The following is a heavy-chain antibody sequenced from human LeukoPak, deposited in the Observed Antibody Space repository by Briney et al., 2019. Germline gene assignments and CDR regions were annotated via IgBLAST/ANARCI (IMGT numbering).Heavy chain of an antibody. Sequence: PGGSLRLSCAASGFTFSSYWMSWVRQAPGKGLEWVANIKQDGSEKYYVDSVKGRFTISRDNAKNSLYLQMNSLRADDTAVYYCARGNDYDFWSGSRYYFDYWGQGSLVTVSS. J-gene: IGHJ4*02. CDR2: IKQDGSEK. D-gene: IGHD3-3*01. CDR1: GFTFSSYW. CDR3: ARGNDYDFWSGSRYYFDY. V-gene: IGHV3-7*01.